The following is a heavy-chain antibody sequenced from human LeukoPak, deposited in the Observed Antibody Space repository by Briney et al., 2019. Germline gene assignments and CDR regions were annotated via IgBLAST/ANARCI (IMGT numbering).Heavy chain of an antibody. CDR3: ARGPGSGSYPYYYYMDV. D-gene: IGHD3-10*01. CDR1: GYTLTELS. CDR2: FDPEDGET. J-gene: IGHJ6*03. Sequence: WASVKVSCKVSGYTLTELSMHWVRQAPGKGLEWMGGFDPEDGETIYAQKFQGRVTITADESTSTAYMELSSLRSEDTAVYYCARGPGSGSYPYYYYMDVWGKGTTVTISS. V-gene: IGHV1-24*01.